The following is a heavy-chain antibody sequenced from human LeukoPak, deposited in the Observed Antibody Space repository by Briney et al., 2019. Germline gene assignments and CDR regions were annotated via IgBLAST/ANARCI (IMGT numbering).Heavy chain of an antibody. D-gene: IGHD3-10*01. V-gene: IGHV4-31*03. CDR3: ARAPHYYGSGAFDY. CDR2: IYYSGRI. CDR1: GGSISSGGYY. Sequence: SETLSLTCTVSGGSISSGGYYWSWIRQHPGKGLEWIGYIYYSGRIYYNPSLKSRVTISVDTSKNQFSLKLSSVTAADTAVYYCARAPHYYGSGAFDYWGQRTLVTVSS. J-gene: IGHJ4*02.